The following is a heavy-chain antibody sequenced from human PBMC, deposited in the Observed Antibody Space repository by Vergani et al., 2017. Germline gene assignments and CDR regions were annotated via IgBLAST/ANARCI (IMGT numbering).Heavy chain of an antibody. D-gene: IGHD3-16*02. CDR1: GGSFSGYY. CDR2: INHSGST. V-gene: IGHV4-34*01. CDR3: SRGRSDDYVWWNYRYKVAFDI. J-gene: IGHJ3*02. Sequence: QVQLQQWGAGLLKPSETLSLTCAVYGGSFSGYYWSWIRQPPGEGLEWIGEINHSGSTNYNPSLKSRVTISVDTSKNQFSLKLSSVTAADTAVYYGSRGRSDDYVWWNYRYKVAFDIWGQGTMVTGSS.